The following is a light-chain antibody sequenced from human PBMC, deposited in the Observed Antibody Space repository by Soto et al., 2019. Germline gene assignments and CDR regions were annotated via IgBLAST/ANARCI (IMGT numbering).Light chain of an antibody. Sequence: DIQMTQSPSSLSASVGDRVTITCRASQSISNYLNWFQQKPGKAPKLLIYAASSLQSGVPSRFSGSGSGTDFTLTISSLQREDFATYYCQQSYNTPRTFGQGTRVEIK. V-gene: IGKV1-39*01. CDR1: QSISNY. J-gene: IGKJ1*01. CDR2: AAS. CDR3: QQSYNTPRT.